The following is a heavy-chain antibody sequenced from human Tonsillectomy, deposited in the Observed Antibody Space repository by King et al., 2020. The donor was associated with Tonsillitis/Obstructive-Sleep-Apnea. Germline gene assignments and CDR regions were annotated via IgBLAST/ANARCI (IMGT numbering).Heavy chain of an antibody. Sequence: QLVQTGAEVKKPGASVKVSCKASGYTFTSYGISWVRQAPGQGLEWMGWISAYNGNTNYAQKLQGRGTMTTDTSTSTAYMELRSLRSDVTAVYYCARERHYYGSGIYYYYWGQGTLVTVSS. V-gene: IGHV1-18*01. CDR2: ISAYNGNT. D-gene: IGHD3-10*01. J-gene: IGHJ4*02. CDR1: GYTFTSYG. CDR3: ARERHYYGSGIYYYY.